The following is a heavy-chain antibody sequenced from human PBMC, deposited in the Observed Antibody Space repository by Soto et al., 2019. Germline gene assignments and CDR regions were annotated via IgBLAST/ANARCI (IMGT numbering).Heavy chain of an antibody. CDR1: GGTFSSYA. V-gene: IGHV1-69*13. CDR2: IIPIFGTA. J-gene: IGHJ6*02. CDR3: ARSGWNYGSGIDYCYYGMDV. Sequence: SVKVSCKASGGTFSSYAISWVRQAPGQGLEWMGGIIPIFGTANYAQKFQGRVTITADESTSTAYMELSSLRSEDTAVYYCARSGWNYGSGIDYCYYGMDVWGQGTTVTVSS. D-gene: IGHD3-10*01.